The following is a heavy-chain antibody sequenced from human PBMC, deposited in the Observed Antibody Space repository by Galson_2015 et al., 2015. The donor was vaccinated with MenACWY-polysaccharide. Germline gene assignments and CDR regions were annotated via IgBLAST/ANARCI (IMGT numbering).Heavy chain of an antibody. D-gene: IGHD3-10*01. CDR1: GFPFSRYA. V-gene: IGHV3-23*01. CDR2: VSGTDDNT. Sequence: SLRLSCAASGFPFSRYAMTWVRQAPGKGLERVSTVSGTDDNTYYAASVKGRFTISRDNSKNTLYLQMNSLRAEDTAIYYCAKGLGSFDFCGQGTLDTVSS. CDR3: AKGLGSFDF. J-gene: IGHJ4*02.